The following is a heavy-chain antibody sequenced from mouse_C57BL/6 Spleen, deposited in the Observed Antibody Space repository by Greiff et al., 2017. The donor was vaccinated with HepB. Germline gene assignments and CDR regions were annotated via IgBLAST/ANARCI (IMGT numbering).Heavy chain of an antibody. CDR3: ARDPTTVVEGWYFDV. Sequence: QVQLQQSGAELVKPGASVKISCKASGYAFSSYWMNWVKQRPGKGLEWIGQIYPGDGDTNYNGKFKGKATLTADKSSSTAYMQLSSLTSEDSAVYFCARDPTTVVEGWYFDVWGTGTTVTVSS. D-gene: IGHD1-1*01. CDR2: IYPGDGDT. V-gene: IGHV1-80*01. CDR1: GYAFSSYW. J-gene: IGHJ1*03.